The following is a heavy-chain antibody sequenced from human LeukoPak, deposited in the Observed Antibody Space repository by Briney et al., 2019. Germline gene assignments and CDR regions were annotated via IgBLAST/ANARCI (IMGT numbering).Heavy chain of an antibody. D-gene: IGHD6-19*01. CDR1: GFTFDDYG. CDR3: ARDISSGWYFDY. J-gene: IGHJ4*02. Sequence: GGSLRLSCAVSGFTFDDYGMSWVRQAPGKGLEWVSGINWNGGSTGYADSVKGRFTISRDNAKNSLHLQMNSLRAEDTALYYCARDISSGWYFDYWGQGTLVTVSS. CDR2: INWNGGST. V-gene: IGHV3-20*04.